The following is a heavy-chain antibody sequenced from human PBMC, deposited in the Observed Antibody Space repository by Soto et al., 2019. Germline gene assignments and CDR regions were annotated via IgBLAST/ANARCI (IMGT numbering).Heavy chain of an antibody. V-gene: IGHV4-39*01. CDR1: DGSLTSSNYY. CDR3: ARHHILPSQIAY. J-gene: IGHJ4*02. D-gene: IGHD2-8*01. Sequence: SEPLSLTCTVSDGSLTSSNYYWGWIRQPPGKGLEWIATIKYSGTTYYNPSLKSRVTISVDTSKNQFSLKLSSVTAADTAVYYCARHHILPSQIAYWGQGTLVPVSS. CDR2: IKYSGTT.